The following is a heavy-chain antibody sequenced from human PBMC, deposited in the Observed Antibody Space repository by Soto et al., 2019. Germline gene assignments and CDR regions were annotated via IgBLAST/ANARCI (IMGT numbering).Heavy chain of an antibody. CDR2: MNPHSGNT. V-gene: IGHV1-8*01. J-gene: IGHJ5*02. CDR1: GYTFTNYD. D-gene: IGHD6-13*01. CDR3: ARGRHSSSWPHWFDP. Sequence: ASVKVSCKASGYTFTNYDINWVRQAPGQGLEWMGWMNPHSGNTGYAQQFQGRVTMTRNTSISTAYMELSSLRSEDSAVYYCARGRHSSSWPHWFDPWGQGTLVTLSS.